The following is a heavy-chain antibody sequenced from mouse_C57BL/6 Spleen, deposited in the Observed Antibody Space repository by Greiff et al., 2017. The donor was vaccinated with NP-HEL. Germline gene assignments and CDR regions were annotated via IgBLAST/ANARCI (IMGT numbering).Heavy chain of an antibody. D-gene: IGHD1-1*01. V-gene: IGHV1-64*01. CDR3: ARSNYVDAMDY. Sequence: QVQLQQPGAELVKPGATVKLSCKASSYTFTSYWMHWVKQRPGQGLEWIGMIHPNSGSTNYNEKFKSKATLTVDKSSSAAYMQLSSLTSEDSAVYYCARSNYVDAMDYWGQGTSVTVSS. CDR2: IHPNSGST. J-gene: IGHJ4*01. CDR1: SYTFTSYW.